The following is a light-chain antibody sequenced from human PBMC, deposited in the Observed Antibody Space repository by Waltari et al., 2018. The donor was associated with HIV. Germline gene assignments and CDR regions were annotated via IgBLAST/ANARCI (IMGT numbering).Light chain of an antibody. V-gene: IGKV1-13*02. CDR2: DAS. J-gene: IGKJ2*01. CDR3: QQFHSYPYT. Sequence: AIHLTQSPSSLSASVGDRVTIPCRASQGIRTDVAWYQQVPGKAPKLLIYDASDLESGVPSRFSGSGSGTDFTLTISSLQPEDFATYSCQQFHSYPYTFGQGTKLDIK. CDR1: QGIRTD.